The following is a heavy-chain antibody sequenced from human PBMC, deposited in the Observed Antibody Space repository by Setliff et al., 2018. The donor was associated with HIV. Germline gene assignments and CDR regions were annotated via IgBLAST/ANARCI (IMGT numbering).Heavy chain of an antibody. CDR1: GASISNSNSY. V-gene: IGHV4-39*07. D-gene: IGHD3-22*01. CDR3: ARVWPDGSGYSWFDP. J-gene: IGHJ5*02. CDR2: IYYSGST. Sequence: SETLSLTCTVYGASISNSNSYWGWIRQPPGKGLEWIGSIYYSGSTYYNPSLKSRVTISVDTSKNQLSLKLNSVTAADTAVYSCARVWPDGSGYSWFDPWGQGTLVTVSS.